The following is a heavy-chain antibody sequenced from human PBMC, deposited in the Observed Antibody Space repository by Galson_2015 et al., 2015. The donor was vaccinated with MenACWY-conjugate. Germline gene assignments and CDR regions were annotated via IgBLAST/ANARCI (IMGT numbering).Heavy chain of an antibody. V-gene: IGHV4-39*01. Sequence: TLSLTCTVSGGSISSTSYYWGWIRQPPGKGLEWIGTRYYRGNTYYNPSLKSRVTISVDTSKNQFSLKLSSVTAADTAVYYCAKSSAMATEVDYWGQGTLVTVSS. D-gene: IGHD5-18*01. CDR3: AKSSAMATEVDY. J-gene: IGHJ4*02. CDR2: RYYRGNT. CDR1: GGSISSTSYY.